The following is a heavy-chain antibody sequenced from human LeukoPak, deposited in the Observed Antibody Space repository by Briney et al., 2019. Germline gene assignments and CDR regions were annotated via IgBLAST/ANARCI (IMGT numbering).Heavy chain of an antibody. D-gene: IGHD5-12*01. V-gene: IGHV1-2*02. CDR3: ASGYSGYDLNY. Sequence: APVKVSCKTSDFRDYYMNWVRQAPGQGLEWLGWINPKSGDTDYAQKFQGRVTMTRDTSINTAYMELSGLKPDDTAIYYCASGYSGYDLNYWGQGTQVTVSS. CDR2: INPKSGDT. J-gene: IGHJ4*02. CDR1: DFRDYY.